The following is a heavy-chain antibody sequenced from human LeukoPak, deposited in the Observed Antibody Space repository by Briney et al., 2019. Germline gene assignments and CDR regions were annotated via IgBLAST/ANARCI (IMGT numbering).Heavy chain of an antibody. J-gene: IGHJ6*04. CDR1: GFTFSSYW. D-gene: IGHD2-2*01. Sequence: PGGSLRLSCAASGFTFSSYWMSWVRQAPGKGLEWVANIKQDGSEKYYVDSVKDRFTISRDNAKNSLYLQMNSLRAEDTAVYYCARDPRGVVHPLMMDVWGKGTTVTVSS. CDR3: ARDPRGVVHPLMMDV. V-gene: IGHV3-7*01. CDR2: IKQDGSEK.